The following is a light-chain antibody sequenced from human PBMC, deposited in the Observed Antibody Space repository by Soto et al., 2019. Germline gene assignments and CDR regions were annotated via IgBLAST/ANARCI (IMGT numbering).Light chain of an antibody. CDR1: QNLLHSNGYNY. J-gene: IGKJ4*01. V-gene: IGKV2-28*01. CDR3: MQSLQPPLP. Sequence: DIVMTQSPLSLPVTPGEPASISCRSSQNLLHSNGYNYLDWYLQKPGQSPQLLIFLGSNRASGVPDRFSGSGAGTDCTLQISRVQAEDVGVESCMQSLQPPLPFGGGTKVESK. CDR2: LGS.